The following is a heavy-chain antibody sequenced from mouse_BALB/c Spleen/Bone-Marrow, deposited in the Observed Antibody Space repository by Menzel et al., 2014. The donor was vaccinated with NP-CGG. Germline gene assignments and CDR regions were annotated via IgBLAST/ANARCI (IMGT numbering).Heavy chain of an antibody. CDR3: TRGAYYDYSYYAMDY. D-gene: IGHD2-4*01. Sequence: VQLQQSGTVLARPGASVKMSCKASGYSFTSYRMHWVKQRPGQGLEWIGAIYPGNSDTSYNQKFKGKAKLTAVTSASTAYMELSSLTNEDSAVYYCTRGAYYDYSYYAMDYWGQGTSVTVSS. J-gene: IGHJ4*01. CDR2: IYPGNSDT. V-gene: IGHV1-5*01. CDR1: GYSFTSYR.